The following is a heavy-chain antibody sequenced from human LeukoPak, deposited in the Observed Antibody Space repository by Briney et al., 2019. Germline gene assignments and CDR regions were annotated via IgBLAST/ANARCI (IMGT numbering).Heavy chain of an antibody. CDR1: GFTFSSYW. CDR3: AREEYDRYSSSWRHFDY. CDR2: IKQDGSEK. D-gene: IGHD6-13*01. Sequence: GGSLRLSCAASGFTFSSYWMSWVRQAPGKGLEWVANIKQDGSEKYYVDSVKGRFTISRGNAKNSLYLQMNSLRAEDTAVYYCAREEYDRYSSSWRHFDYWGQGTLVTVSS. J-gene: IGHJ4*02. V-gene: IGHV3-7*01.